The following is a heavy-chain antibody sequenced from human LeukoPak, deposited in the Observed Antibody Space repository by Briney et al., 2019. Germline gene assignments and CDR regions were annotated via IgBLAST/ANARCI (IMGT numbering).Heavy chain of an antibody. Sequence: GGSLRLSCAASGFTFSSYAMHWVRQAPGKGLEWVAYIRYDGNNKNYGDSVKGRFTISRDNSRDTLYLQMNSLRAEDTAVYFCARDYGMVPGIYWGQGTLVTVSS. J-gene: IGHJ4*02. CDR1: GFTFSSYA. CDR2: IRYDGNNK. V-gene: IGHV3-30*02. D-gene: IGHD4/OR15-4a*01. CDR3: ARDYGMVPGIY.